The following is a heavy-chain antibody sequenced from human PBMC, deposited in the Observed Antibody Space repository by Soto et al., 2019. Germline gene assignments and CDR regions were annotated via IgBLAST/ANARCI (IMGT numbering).Heavy chain of an antibody. CDR2: IYYTGNT. J-gene: IGHJ4*02. CDR3: AAGLDHNKVGY. Sequence: QVRLQESGPGLVKPSETLSLTCTVSGGSIRPSYWNWVRQPPGKRPEWIGCIYYTGNTHYNPSLKSRVTISRDTSKNQFYLELASVTAADTAMYFCAAGLDHNKVGYWGQGTLVTVSS. CDR1: GGSIRPSY. V-gene: IGHV4-59*01. D-gene: IGHD2-2*03.